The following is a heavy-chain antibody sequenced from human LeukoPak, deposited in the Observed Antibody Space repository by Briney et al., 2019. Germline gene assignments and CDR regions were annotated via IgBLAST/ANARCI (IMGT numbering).Heavy chain of an antibody. CDR3: ARGGGLDV. V-gene: IGHV3-7*03. D-gene: IGHD3-16*01. CDR1: GFTFSTYA. Sequence: PGGSLRLSCAASGFTFSTYAMSWVRQAPGKGLEWVANIKEDGSEKHHVDSVKGRFTISRDNAKNSLYLQMSNLRAEDTAVYFCARGGGLDVWGQGATVTVSS. J-gene: IGHJ6*02. CDR2: IKEDGSEK.